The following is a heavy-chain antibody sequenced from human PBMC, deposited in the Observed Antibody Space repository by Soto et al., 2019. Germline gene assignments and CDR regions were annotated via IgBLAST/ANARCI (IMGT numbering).Heavy chain of an antibody. CDR1: GFTFSSYA. J-gene: IGHJ4*02. Sequence: GGSLRLSCAASGFTFSSYAMHWVRQAPGKGLEWVAVIAYDGRNKYYADSVKGRFTISRDNSKNTLYLQMNSLRAEDTAVYYCASHRGYYDSSGYLGYWGKGTLVTVSS. CDR2: IAYDGRNK. D-gene: IGHD3-22*01. V-gene: IGHV3-30*14. CDR3: ASHRGYYDSSGYLGY.